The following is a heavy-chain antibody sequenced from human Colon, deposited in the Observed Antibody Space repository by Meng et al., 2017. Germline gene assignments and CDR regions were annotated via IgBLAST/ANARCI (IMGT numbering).Heavy chain of an antibody. Sequence: QGPLQQWGAGLLKPSETLSLTCAVYGGSFSGYYWSWIRQPPGKGLEWIGEINHSGSTNYNPSLKSRVTISVDTSKNQFSLKLSSVTAADTAVYYCARGRSGSSWYGGDYWGQGTLVTVSS. CDR2: INHSGST. CDR1: GGSFSGYY. CDR3: ARGRSGSSWYGGDY. D-gene: IGHD6-13*01. J-gene: IGHJ4*02. V-gene: IGHV4-34*01.